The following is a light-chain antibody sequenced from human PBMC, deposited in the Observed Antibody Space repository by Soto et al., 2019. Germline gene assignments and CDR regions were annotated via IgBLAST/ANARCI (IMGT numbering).Light chain of an antibody. CDR3: AAWDDRLNGWV. Sequence: QAVVTQPPSASGTPGQRVTISCSGSSSNIGSNTVNWYQQLPGTAPKLLIYSNNQRPSGVPDRFSGSKSGTSASLAISGLQSEDEADYYCAAWDDRLNGWVFGGGTKLTVL. CDR2: SNN. V-gene: IGLV1-44*01. CDR1: SSNIGSNT. J-gene: IGLJ3*02.